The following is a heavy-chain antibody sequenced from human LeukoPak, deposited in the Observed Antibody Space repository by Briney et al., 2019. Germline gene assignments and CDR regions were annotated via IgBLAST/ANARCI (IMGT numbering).Heavy chain of an antibody. CDR1: GDTFSSYA. V-gene: IGHV1-69*13. CDR2: IIPIFGTA. D-gene: IGHD3-10*01. Sequence: SVKVSCKASGDTFSSYAISWVRQAPGQGLEWMGGIIPIFGTANYAQKFQGRVTITADESTSTGYMELSSLRSEDTAVYYCARSQYYYGSGSYSPFDYWGQGTLVTVSS. CDR3: ARSQYYYGSGSYSPFDY. J-gene: IGHJ4*02.